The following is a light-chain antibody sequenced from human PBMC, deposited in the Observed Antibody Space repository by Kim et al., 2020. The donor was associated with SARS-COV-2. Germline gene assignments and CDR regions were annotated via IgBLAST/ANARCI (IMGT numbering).Light chain of an antibody. J-gene: IGLJ2*01. CDR3: QSYDSSYPHVE. CDR2: EDN. Sequence: NFMLTQPHSVSESPGKTVTISCTRSSGSIASNYVQWYQQRPGSAPTTVIYEDNQRPSGVPDRFSGSIDSSSNSASLTISGLKTEDEADYYCQSYDSSYPHVEFGGGTKLTVL. V-gene: IGLV6-57*04. CDR1: SGSIASNY.